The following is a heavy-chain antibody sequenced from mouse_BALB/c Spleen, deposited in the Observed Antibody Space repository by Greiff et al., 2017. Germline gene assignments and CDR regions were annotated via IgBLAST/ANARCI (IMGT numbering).Heavy chain of an antibody. CDR2: IDPETGGT. Sequence: QVQLKESGAELVRPGASVTLSCKASGYTFTDYEMHWVKQTPVHGLEWIGAIDPETGGTAYNQKFKGKATLTADKSSSTAYMELRSLTSEDSAAYYCTSRYGYDVGGFAYWGQGTLVTVSA. CDR1: GYTFTDYE. J-gene: IGHJ3*01. V-gene: IGHV1-15*01. CDR3: TSRYGYDVGGFAY. D-gene: IGHD2-2*01.